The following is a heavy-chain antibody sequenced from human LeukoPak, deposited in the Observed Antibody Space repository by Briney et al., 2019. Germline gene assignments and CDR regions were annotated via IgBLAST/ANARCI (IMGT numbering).Heavy chain of an antibody. CDR1: GFTFSSYA. D-gene: IGHD5-18*01. CDR3: AKDGRDTAMVTASDY. J-gene: IGHJ4*02. CDR2: ISGSGGST. V-gene: IGHV3-23*01. Sequence: GGSLRLSCAASGFTFSSYAMSWVRQAPGKGLEWVSAISGSGGSTYYADSVKGRFTISRDNSKNTLYLQMNSLRAEDTAVYYCAKDGRDTAMVTASDYWGQGTLVTVFS.